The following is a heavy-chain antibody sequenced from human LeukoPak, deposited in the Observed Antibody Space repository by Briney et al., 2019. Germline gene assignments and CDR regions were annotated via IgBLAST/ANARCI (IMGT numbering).Heavy chain of an antibody. Sequence: ASVKVSWKASGYTFTSYYMHWVRQATGQGLEWMGWMNPNSGNTGYAQRFQGRVTMTRNTSISTAYMELSSLRSEDTAVYYCARPLTNYYYGMDVWGQGTTVTVSS. CDR3: ARPLTNYYYGMDV. V-gene: IGHV1-8*02. J-gene: IGHJ6*02. CDR1: GYTFTSYY. CDR2: MNPNSGNT. D-gene: IGHD1-1*01.